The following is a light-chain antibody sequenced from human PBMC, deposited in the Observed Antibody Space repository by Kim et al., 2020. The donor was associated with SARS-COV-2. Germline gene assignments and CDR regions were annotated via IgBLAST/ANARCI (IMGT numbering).Light chain of an antibody. CDR2: GAS. J-gene: IGKJ2*03. V-gene: IGKV3-20*01. Sequence: WSPGERATLACRASQSVSSSYLAWYQQKPGQAPRLLIYGASSRATGIPDRFSGSGSGTDFTLTISRLEPEDFAVYYCQQYGSSPYSFGQGTKLEI. CDR1: QSVSSSY. CDR3: QQYGSSPYS.